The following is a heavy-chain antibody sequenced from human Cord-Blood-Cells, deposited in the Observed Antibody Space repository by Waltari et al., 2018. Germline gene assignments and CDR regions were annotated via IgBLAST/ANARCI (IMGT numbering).Heavy chain of an antibody. CDR2: ISHSGST. CDR3: ATTVEDYYDSSGYAFDY. CDR1: GYSISSGYY. V-gene: IGHV4-38-2*01. J-gene: IGHJ4*02. D-gene: IGHD3-22*01. Sequence: QVQLQESGPGLVKPSETLCRTCAVSGYSISSGYYWGWIRQPPQKGLEWSGSISHSGSTYYNPSLRSRVTISVDTSKNQFSLKLSSVTAADTAVYYCATTVEDYYDSSGYAFDYWGQGTLVTVSS.